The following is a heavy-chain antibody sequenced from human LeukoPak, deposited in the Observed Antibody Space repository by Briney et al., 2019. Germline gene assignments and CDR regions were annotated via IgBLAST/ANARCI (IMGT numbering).Heavy chain of an antibody. Sequence: SETLSLTCAVYGESFSGYYWSWIRQPPGKGLEWIGEINHSGSTNYNPSLKSRVTISVDTSKNQFSLKLSSVTAADTAVYYCYYGDYDRGNDYWGQGTLVTVSS. CDR2: INHSGST. V-gene: IGHV4-34*03. CDR3: YYGDYDRGNDY. J-gene: IGHJ4*02. CDR1: GESFSGYY. D-gene: IGHD4-17*01.